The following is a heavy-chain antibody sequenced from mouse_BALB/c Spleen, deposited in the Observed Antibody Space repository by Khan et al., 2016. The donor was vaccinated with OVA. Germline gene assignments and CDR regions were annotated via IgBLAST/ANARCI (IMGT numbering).Heavy chain of an antibody. Sequence: VQLQESGPGLVAPSQSLSITCTVSGFSLTTYGVHWVRQPPGKGLEWLGVICAGGDTKYNSPPMSRLSISKDNSKSQVILKMNSLQADDTAMYYCSRVYDGYYYTVDYWGQGTSVTVSS. CDR3: SRVYDGYYYTVDY. J-gene: IGHJ4*01. D-gene: IGHD2-3*01. CDR2: ICAGGDT. V-gene: IGHV2-9*02. CDR1: GFSLTTYG.